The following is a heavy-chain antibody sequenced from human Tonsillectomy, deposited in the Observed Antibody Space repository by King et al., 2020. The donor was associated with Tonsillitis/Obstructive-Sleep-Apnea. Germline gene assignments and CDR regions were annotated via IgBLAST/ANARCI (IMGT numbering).Heavy chain of an antibody. CDR3: ARAYYDFWSGSVNAFDI. D-gene: IGHD3-3*01. J-gene: IGHJ3*02. V-gene: IGHV5-51*01. CDR1: GYSFANYW. Sequence: VQLVESGAEVRKPGESLKISCKGSGYSFANYWIGWVRQMPGKGLEWMGIIFPGDSESRYSPSFQGQITISADKSISTANLQWSSLKASDTAMYYCARAYYDFWSGSVNAFDIWGQGTMVTVSS. CDR2: IFPGDSES.